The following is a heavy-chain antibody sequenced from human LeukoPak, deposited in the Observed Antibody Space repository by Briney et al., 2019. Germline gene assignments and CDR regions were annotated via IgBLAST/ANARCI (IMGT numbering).Heavy chain of an antibody. CDR2: ISSSSSYI. V-gene: IGHV3-21*04. D-gene: IGHD3-10*01. CDR3: ARCHSSGMLYYMDV. Sequence: GGSLRLSCAASGFTFSSYSMNWVRQAPGKGLEWVSSISSSSSYIYYADSVKGRFTISRDNAKNSLYLQMNSLRVEDTALYYCARCHSSGMLYYMDVWGKGTTVTVPS. J-gene: IGHJ6*03. CDR1: GFTFSSYS.